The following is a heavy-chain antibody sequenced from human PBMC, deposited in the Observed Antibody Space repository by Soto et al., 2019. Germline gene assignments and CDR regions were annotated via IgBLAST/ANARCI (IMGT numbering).Heavy chain of an antibody. CDR1: GFTFSTYS. J-gene: IGHJ6*02. V-gene: IGHV3-21*06. CDR2: ISGGSSYI. CDR3: ARDRSTTLLDV. Sequence: VQLVESGGGLVKPGGSLRLSCAASGFTFSTYSITWVRQAPGKGLEWVSSISGGSSYIYYADSLKGRFTISRDNTKNSLYLQMNSLRAEDTAVYYCARDRSTTLLDVWGQGTTVTVSS. D-gene: IGHD1-1*01.